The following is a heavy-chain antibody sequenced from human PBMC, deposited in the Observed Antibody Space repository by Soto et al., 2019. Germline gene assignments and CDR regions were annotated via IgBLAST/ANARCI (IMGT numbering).Heavy chain of an antibody. CDR2: ISGSGGST. CDR1: GFTFSSYA. J-gene: IGHJ6*02. CDR3: VKTNIPITYYDILTGYPLYYYGMDV. V-gene: IGHV3-23*01. Sequence: EVQLLESGGGLVQPGGSLRLSCAASGFTFSSYAMSWVRQAPGKGLEWVSAISGSGGSTYYADSVKGRFTISRDNSKNKLNLQMNSLRADETAVYYCVKTNIPITYYDILTGYPLYYYGMDVWGQGTTVTVS. D-gene: IGHD3-9*01.